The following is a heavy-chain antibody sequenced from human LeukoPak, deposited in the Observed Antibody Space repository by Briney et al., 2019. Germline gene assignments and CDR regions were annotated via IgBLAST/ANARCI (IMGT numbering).Heavy chain of an antibody. J-gene: IGHJ6*04. CDR2: IKQDGSEK. CDR1: GFTFSSYW. V-gene: IGHV3-7*03. Sequence: PGGSLRLSCAASGFTFSSYWMSWVRQAPGKGLEWVANIKQDGSEKYYVDSVKGRFTISRDNAKNSLYLQMNSLRAEDTAVYYCAGEGPVGVESMDVWGKGTTVTVSS. D-gene: IGHD5-24*01. CDR3: AGEGPVGVESMDV.